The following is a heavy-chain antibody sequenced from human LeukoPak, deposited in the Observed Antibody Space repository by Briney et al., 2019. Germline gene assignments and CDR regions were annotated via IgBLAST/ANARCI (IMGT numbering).Heavy chain of an antibody. CDR1: GFTFSNSY. J-gene: IGHJ6*02. CDR3: ARDLRPNYYYYGMDV. D-gene: IGHD5/OR15-5a*01. V-gene: IGHV3-53*01. Sequence: GGSLRLSCAASGFTFSNSYMSWVRQTPRKGLEWVSVIYSGGSTYYADSVKGRFTISRDNSKNTLYLQMNSPRAEDTAVYYCARDLRPNYYYYGMDVWGQGTTVTVSS. CDR2: IYSGGST.